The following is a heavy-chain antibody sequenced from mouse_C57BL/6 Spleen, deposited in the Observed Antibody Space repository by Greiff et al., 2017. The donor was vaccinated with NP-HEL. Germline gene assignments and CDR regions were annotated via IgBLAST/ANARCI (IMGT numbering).Heavy chain of an antibody. CDR2: IYPGDGDT. V-gene: IGHV1-80*01. CDR1: GYAFSSYW. J-gene: IGHJ3*01. D-gene: IGHD1-1*01. Sequence: QVQLKESGAELVKPGASVKISCKASGYAFSSYWMNWVKQRPGKGLEWIGQIYPGDGDTNYNGKFKGKATLTADKSSSTAYMQLSSLTSEDSAVYFCARSRSYYYGSSPWFAYWGQGTLVTVSA. CDR3: ARSRSYYYGSSPWFAY.